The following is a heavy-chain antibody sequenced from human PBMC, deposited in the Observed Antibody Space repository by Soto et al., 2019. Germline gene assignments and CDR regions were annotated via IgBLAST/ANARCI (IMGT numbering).Heavy chain of an antibody. D-gene: IGHD3-22*01. CDR1: GFTFSSYA. CDR2: ISGSGGST. CDR3: ADTYYYDSSGYYYNQVRPKVFDY. J-gene: IGHJ4*02. V-gene: IGHV3-23*01. Sequence: PGGSLRLSCAASGFTFSSYAMSWVRQAPGKGLEWVSAISGSGGSTYYADSVKGRFTISRDNSKNTLYLQMNSLRAEDTAVYYCADTYYYDSSGYYYNQVRPKVFDYWAQGTLVTVSS.